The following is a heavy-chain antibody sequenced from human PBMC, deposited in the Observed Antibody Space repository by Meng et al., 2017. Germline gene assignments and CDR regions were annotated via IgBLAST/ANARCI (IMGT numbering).Heavy chain of an antibody. J-gene: IGHJ5*02. D-gene: IGHD5-18*01. CDR3: AERGYSYVNWFDP. CDR1: GGSFSGYY. CDR2: INHSGST. Sequence: QVRLKAWGAGLWRPSETRSLTCAVYGGSFSGYYWSWIRQPPGKGLEWIGEINHSGSTNYNPSLKSRVTISVDTSKNQFSLKLSSVTAADTAVYYCAERGYSYVNWFDPWGQGTLVTVSS. V-gene: IGHV4-34*01.